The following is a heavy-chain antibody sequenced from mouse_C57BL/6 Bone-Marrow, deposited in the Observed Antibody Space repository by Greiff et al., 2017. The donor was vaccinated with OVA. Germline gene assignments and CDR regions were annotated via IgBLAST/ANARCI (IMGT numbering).Heavy chain of an antibody. CDR3: ARRSNYGSSYWYFDV. CDR2: FYPGSGSI. Sequence: VQLQQSGAELVKPGASVKLSCKASGYTFTEYTIHWVKQRSGQGLEWIGWFYPGSGSIKYNEKFKDKATLTADKSSSTVYMQLSSLTTEDSAIYYCARRSNYGSSYWYFDVWGTGTTVTVSS. J-gene: IGHJ1*03. V-gene: IGHV1-62-2*01. CDR1: GYTFTEYT. D-gene: IGHD1-1*01.